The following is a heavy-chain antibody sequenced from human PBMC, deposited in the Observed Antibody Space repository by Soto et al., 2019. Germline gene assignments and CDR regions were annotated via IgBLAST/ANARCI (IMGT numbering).Heavy chain of an antibody. CDR3: ARVWGYYFDY. Sequence: KPSETLSLTCTVSGGSISSDYWSWIRQPPGKGLEWIGYIYYSGSTTYNASLKSRVTISIDTSKNQVSLKLSSVTAADTAVYYCARVWGYYFDYWGQGTLVTVSS. J-gene: IGHJ4*02. CDR1: GGSISSDY. D-gene: IGHD2-21*01. CDR2: IYYSGST. V-gene: IGHV4-59*08.